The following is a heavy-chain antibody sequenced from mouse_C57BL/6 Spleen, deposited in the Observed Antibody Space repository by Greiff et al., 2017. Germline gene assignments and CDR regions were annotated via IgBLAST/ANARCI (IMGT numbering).Heavy chain of an antibody. Sequence: QVQLQQSGAELVRPGASVTLSCKASGYTFTDYEMHWVKQTPVHGLEWIGAIDPETGDTAYNQKFKGKAILTADKSSITSYMERRSLTSEDSAVYYCTKIYYGSSYDDWGQGTTLTVSS. CDR1: GYTFTDYE. V-gene: IGHV1-15*01. J-gene: IGHJ2*01. CDR3: TKIYYGSSYDD. D-gene: IGHD1-1*01. CDR2: IDPETGDT.